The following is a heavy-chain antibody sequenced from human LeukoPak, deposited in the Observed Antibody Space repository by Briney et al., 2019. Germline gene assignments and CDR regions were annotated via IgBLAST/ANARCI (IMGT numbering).Heavy chain of an antibody. CDR3: ARDKGGMVPFDY. Sequence: KSGGSLRLSCAASGFTFSSYSMNWVRQTPGKGLEWVSSISSSSSYIFYADSVKGRFTMSRDNAKKSLYLQMNSLRAEDTAVYFCARDKGGMVPFDYWGQGTLVTVSS. CDR2: ISSSSSYI. V-gene: IGHV3-21*01. J-gene: IGHJ4*02. D-gene: IGHD3-10*01. CDR1: GFTFSSYS.